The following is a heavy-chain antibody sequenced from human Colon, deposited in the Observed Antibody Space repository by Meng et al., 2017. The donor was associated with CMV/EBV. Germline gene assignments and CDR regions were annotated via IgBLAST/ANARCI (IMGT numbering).Heavy chain of an antibody. CDR1: GFTFSSYE. CDR2: ITWNSGTI. V-gene: IGHV3-9*01. Sequence: GGSLRLSCAASGFTFSSYEMNWVRQAPGKGLEWVSGITWNSGTIEYADSVRGRFTISRDNAKNYLYLQMNSLRLEDTAFYYCARDTTAARSHYFNFWGQGTLVTVSS. D-gene: IGHD2-15*01. CDR3: ARDTTAARSHYFNF. J-gene: IGHJ4*02.